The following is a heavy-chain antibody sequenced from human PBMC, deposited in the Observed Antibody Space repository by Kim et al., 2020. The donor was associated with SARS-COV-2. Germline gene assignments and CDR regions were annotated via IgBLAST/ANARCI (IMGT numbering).Heavy chain of an antibody. J-gene: IGHJ6*02. D-gene: IGHD1-26*01. CDR3: AKLGSGSYYSSYYYYGMDV. V-gene: IGHV3-23*01. Sequence: GGSLRLSCAASGFTFSSYAMSWVRQAPGKGLEWVSAISGSGGSTYYADSVKGRVTISRDNSKNTLYLQMNSLRAEDTAVYYCAKLGSGSYYSSYYYYGMDVWGQGTPVTVSS. CDR1: GFTFSSYA. CDR2: ISGSGGST.